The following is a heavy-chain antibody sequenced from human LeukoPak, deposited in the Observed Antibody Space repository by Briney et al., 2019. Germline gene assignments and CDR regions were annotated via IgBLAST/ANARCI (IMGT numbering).Heavy chain of an antibody. CDR1: GFTFSNYW. D-gene: IGHD2-15*01. CDR3: ARKVDCSGANCYSYLDF. CDR2: INQDGSKK. Sequence: GGSLRLSCAASGFTFSNYWMNWVRQAPGKGLEWVANINQDGSKKYYVDSVKGRFTISRDNSKNTLYLQMNSLRGEDTAVYYCARKVDCSGANCYSYLDFWGQGALVTVSS. J-gene: IGHJ4*02. V-gene: IGHV3-7*03.